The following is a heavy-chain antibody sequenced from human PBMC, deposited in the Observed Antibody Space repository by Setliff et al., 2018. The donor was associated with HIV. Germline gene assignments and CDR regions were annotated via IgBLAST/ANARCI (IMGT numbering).Heavy chain of an antibody. CDR3: ASGHAGATFYYGMDV. CDR1: GYSISSGYY. CDR2: IYHSGST. V-gene: IGHV4-38-2*01. J-gene: IGHJ6*02. D-gene: IGHD6-25*01. Sequence: SETLSLTCAVSGYSISSGYYWGWIRQPPGKGLEWIGSIYHSGSTYYNPSLKSRVTISVDTAKNQFSLKLSSVTAADTAVYYCASGHAGATFYYGMDVWGQGTTVTVSS.